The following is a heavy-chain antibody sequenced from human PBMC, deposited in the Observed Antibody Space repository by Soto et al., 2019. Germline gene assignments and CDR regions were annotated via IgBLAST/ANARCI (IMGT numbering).Heavy chain of an antibody. D-gene: IGHD1-7*01. CDR1: GGSISSYY. V-gene: IGHV4-59*01. CDR2: IYYSGST. J-gene: IGHJ4*02. CDR3: ARGGRGTIDY. Sequence: PSETLSLTCTVSGGSISSYYWSWIGQAPGKGLEWIGYIYYSGSTNYNPSLKSRVTISVDTSKNQFSLKLSSVTAADTAVYYCARGGRGTIDYWGQGTLVTVSS.